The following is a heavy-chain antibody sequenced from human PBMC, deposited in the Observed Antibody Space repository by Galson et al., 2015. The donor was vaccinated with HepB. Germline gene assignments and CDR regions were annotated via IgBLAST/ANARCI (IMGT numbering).Heavy chain of an antibody. CDR2: ILASGSTT. J-gene: IGHJ4*02. CDR3: AKDRVPDGRWNVDY. V-gene: IGHV3-23*01. D-gene: IGHD1-1*01. Sequence: SLRLSCADSGFTFSTYAMNWVRRAPGKGLEWVSSILASGSTTFYADSVKGRFAISRDNSKGTLFLQMNSLRAEDTALYYCAKDRVPDGRWNVDYWGQGTLVTVSS. CDR1: GFTFSTYA.